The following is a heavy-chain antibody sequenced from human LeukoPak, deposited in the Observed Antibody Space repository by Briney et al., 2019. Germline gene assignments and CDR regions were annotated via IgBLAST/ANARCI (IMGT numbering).Heavy chain of an antibody. Sequence: GGSLRLSCAASGFTFSSYGMHWVRQAPGKGLEWVAVISYDGSNKYYADSVKGRFTISRDNSKNTLYLQMNSLRAEDTAVYYCARGILSTGLIDYWGQGTLVTVSS. J-gene: IGHJ4*02. CDR2: ISYDGSNK. CDR3: ARGILSTGLIDY. CDR1: GFTFSSYG. V-gene: IGHV3-30*03. D-gene: IGHD1-14*01.